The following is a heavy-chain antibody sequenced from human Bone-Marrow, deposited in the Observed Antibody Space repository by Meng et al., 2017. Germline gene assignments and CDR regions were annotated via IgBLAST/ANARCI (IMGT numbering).Heavy chain of an antibody. CDR3: ARRQYWYDSSGYYMSPIDY. D-gene: IGHD3-22*01. Sequence: SVKVSCKASGGSFNTYAFSWVRQAAGQGLEWMGGIIPVFDTTKYAQNFKGRVTITADEFTSTVYMELSSLRSEDTAVYYCARRQYWYDSSGYYMSPIDYWGQGTLVTISS. J-gene: IGHJ4*02. V-gene: IGHV1-69*13. CDR1: GGSFNTYA. CDR2: IIPVFDTT.